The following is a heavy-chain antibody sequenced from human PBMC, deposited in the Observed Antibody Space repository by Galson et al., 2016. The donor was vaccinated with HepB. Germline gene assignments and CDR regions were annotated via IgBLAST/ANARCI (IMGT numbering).Heavy chain of an antibody. CDR1: GYSFTSYW. CDR2: IFPGDSDT. D-gene: IGHD3-3*01. V-gene: IGHV5-51*03. J-gene: IGHJ4*02. Sequence: QSGAEVKKPGESLKISCKASGYSFTSYWIGWVRQMPGKGLEWMGIIFPGDSDTKYSPSFGGLVTISVDRSINTAYLQWSSLRASDTAIYYCARPPYYDFWGGCGRWGQGTLVTVSS. CDR3: ARPPYYDFWGGCGR.